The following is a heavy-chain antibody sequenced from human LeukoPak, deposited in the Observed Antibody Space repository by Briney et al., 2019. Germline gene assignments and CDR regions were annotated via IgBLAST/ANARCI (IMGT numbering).Heavy chain of an antibody. Sequence: SVKVSCKASGGXFSNYAINWVRQAPGQGLEWMGGITPIFGTANYAQKFQSRLTITADESTSTAYMGLSSLRSEDTAVYYCARDRGTLGYYYGSGSYPFDYWGQGTLVTVSS. V-gene: IGHV1-69*13. CDR2: ITPIFGTA. J-gene: IGHJ4*02. D-gene: IGHD3-10*01. CDR1: GGXFSNYA. CDR3: ARDRGTLGYYYGSGSYPFDY.